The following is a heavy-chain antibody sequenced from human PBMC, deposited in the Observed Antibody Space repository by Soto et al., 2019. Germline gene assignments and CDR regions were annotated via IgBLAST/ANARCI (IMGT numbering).Heavy chain of an antibody. CDR2: IIPMFGRT. J-gene: IGHJ5*02. CDR1: GATFSSYG. Sequence: SVKVSCKASGATFSSYGINWVRQAPGQGLEWMGGIIPMFGRTNYAQKFQDRVAITADESTNTAYMELSSLRSEDTAFYYCARETSVRGVIITSSPWFDPWGQGTLVTVSS. CDR3: ARETSVRGVIITSSPWFDP. V-gene: IGHV1-69*13. D-gene: IGHD3-10*01.